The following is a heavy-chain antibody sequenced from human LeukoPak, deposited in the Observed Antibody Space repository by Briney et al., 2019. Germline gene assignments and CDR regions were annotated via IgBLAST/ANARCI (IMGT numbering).Heavy chain of an antibody. CDR3: TSVYLYGMDV. CDR2: INPIGGST. J-gene: IGHJ6*02. Sequence: GPSVKVSCKRSVYSRTIYNMHWGRQAPGHGLEWMEIINPIGGSTNYVHKCHGRVTMTRDTPTNTVYMELSTQRTDDTAGYYCTSVYLYGMDVWGQGTTVAVSS. CDR1: VYSRTIYN. D-gene: IGHD2-8*01. V-gene: IGHV1-46*01.